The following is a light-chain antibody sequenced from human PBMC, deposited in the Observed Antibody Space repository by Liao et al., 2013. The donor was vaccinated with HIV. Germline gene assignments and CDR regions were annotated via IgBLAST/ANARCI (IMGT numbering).Light chain of an antibody. V-gene: IGLV3-21*01. CDR1: NLQRKS. J-gene: IGLJ2*01. Sequence: SYELTQPPSVSVAPGQTATITCGGDNLQRKSVHWYQQRPGQAPVVVIFYDSDRPSGIPERFSGSNSGDTATLTISGTQAMDEADYYCQAWDNRNAVFGGGTKLTVL. CDR2: YDS. CDR3: QAWDNRNAV.